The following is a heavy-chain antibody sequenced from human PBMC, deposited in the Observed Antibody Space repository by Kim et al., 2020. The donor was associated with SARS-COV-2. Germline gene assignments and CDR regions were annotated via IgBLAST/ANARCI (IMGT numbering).Heavy chain of an antibody. V-gene: IGHV3-30*18. CDR3: SKVGYGSGSYYNVALDY. Sequence: GGSLRLSCAASGFTFSSYGMHWVRQAPGKGLEWVAVISYDGSNKYYADSVKGRFTISRDNSKNTLYLQMNSLRAEDTAVYYCSKVGYGSGSYYNVALDYCGQGTLVTVSS. CDR2: ISYDGSNK. CDR1: GFTFSSYG. D-gene: IGHD3-10*01. J-gene: IGHJ4*02.